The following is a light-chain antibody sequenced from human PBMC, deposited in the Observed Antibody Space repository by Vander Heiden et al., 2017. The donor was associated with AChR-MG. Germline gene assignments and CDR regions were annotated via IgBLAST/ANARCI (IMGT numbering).Light chain of an antibody. V-gene: IGLV1-40*01. CDR3: QSYDSTLSGSEWV. J-gene: IGLJ3*02. CDR2: GNH. Sequence: QSVLTQPPSVSGAPGQRVTISCTGSNSNIGADYDVHGYQPLPGRAPNLLIYGNHNRPSGVPARFAGSKSGTSASLAITGVQAEDEADYYCQSYDSTLSGSEWVFGGGTRLTVL. CDR1: NSNIGADYD.